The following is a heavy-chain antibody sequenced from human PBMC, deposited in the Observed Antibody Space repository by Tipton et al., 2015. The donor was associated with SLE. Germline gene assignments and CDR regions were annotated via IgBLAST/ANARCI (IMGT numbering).Heavy chain of an antibody. CDR2: ISAGSSYI. CDR3: ARGYGSGGDYYYYGMDI. J-gene: IGHJ6*02. Sequence: SLRLSCAASGFTFDDNGMSWVRQVPGKGLEWVSFISAGSSYIYYADSVKGRFTISRDNAKNSLYLQMNSLRVEDTAVYYCARGYGSGGDYYYYGMDIWGQGTTVTVSS. V-gene: IGHV3-21*01. D-gene: IGHD3-10*01. CDR1: GFTFDDNG.